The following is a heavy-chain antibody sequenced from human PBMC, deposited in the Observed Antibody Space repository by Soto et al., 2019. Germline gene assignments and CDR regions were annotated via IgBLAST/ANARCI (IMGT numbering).Heavy chain of an antibody. CDR2: MYYSGST. CDR1: GGSISSSSYY. CDR3: ARQYGSGRRRHWFDP. Sequence: SETLSLTCTVSGGSISSSSYYWGWIRQPPAKGLEWIGNMYYSGSTYYNPSLKSRVTISVDTSKNQFSLKLSSVTAADTAVYYCARQYGSGRRRHWFDPWGQGTLVTVSS. V-gene: IGHV4-39*01. D-gene: IGHD3-10*01. J-gene: IGHJ5*02.